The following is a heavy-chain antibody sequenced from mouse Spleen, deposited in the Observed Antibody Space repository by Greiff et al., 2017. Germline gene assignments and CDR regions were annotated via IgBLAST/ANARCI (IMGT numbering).Heavy chain of an antibody. Sequence: EVKLQESGAELVRPGASVKLSCTASGFNIKDDYMHWVKQRPEQGLEWIGWIDPENGDTEYASKFQGKATITADTSSNTAYLQLSSLTSEDTAVYYCTTEDWDYWGQGTTLTVSS. CDR1: GFNIKDDY. J-gene: IGHJ2*01. CDR2: IDPENGDT. D-gene: IGHD4-1*01. CDR3: TTEDWDY. V-gene: IGHV14-4*01.